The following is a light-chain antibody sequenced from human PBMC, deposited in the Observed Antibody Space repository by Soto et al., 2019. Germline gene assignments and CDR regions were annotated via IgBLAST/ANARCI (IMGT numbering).Light chain of an antibody. V-gene: IGKV1-5*01. CDR2: DAS. Sequence: DIQMTQSPSTLSASVGDSVTITCRASQSLSSWLAWYQQKPGKAPKLVIYDASGLQRGVPSRFSGSGSGKEFTLTISGLQPEDLATYYCQQYDQYPGTFGQGTMVEIK. J-gene: IGKJ1*01. CDR1: QSLSSW. CDR3: QQYDQYPGT.